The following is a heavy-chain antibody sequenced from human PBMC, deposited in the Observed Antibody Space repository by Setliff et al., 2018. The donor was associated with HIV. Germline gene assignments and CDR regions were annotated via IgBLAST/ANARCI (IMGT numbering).Heavy chain of an antibody. D-gene: IGHD3-16*01. CDR2: FDPDDGET. CDR1: GYSLTELS. CDR3: ARDRTPDVSAFDL. V-gene: IGHV1-24*01. J-gene: IGHJ3*01. Sequence: GASVKVSCKVSGYSLTELSMHWVRQAPGKGLERMGGFDPDDGETVYAQQFQGRVTITADKSTSTAYMELSSLRSEDTAVYYCARDRTPDVSAFDLWGQGTMVTVSS.